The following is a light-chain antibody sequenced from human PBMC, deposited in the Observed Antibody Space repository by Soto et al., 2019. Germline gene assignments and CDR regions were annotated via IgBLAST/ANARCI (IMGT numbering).Light chain of an antibody. CDR1: QSVSSSY. V-gene: IGKV3-20*01. Sequence: EIVFTQSPGTLSLSPGERASLSCRASQSVSSSYLAWYQQIPGQAPRLLINDVSRRATGIPDRFSGSGSGTDFTLAISRLEPEDFAVYYCQQYGSSPPTFGQGTKVDIK. CDR3: QQYGSSPPT. J-gene: IGKJ1*01. CDR2: DVS.